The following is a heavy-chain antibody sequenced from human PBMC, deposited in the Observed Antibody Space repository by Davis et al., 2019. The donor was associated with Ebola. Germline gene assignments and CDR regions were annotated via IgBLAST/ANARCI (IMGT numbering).Heavy chain of an antibody. CDR3: AKVLVVGYYYYYGMDV. CDR1: GGSISSSNW. CDR2: IYHSGST. Sequence: MPSETLSLTCAVSGGSISSSNWWSWVRLPPGKGLEWIGEIYHSGSTNYNPSLKSRVTISVDKSKNQFSLKLSSVTAADTAVYYCAKVLVVGYYYYYGMDVWGQGTTVTVSS. D-gene: IGHD3-22*01. J-gene: IGHJ6*02. V-gene: IGHV4-4*02.